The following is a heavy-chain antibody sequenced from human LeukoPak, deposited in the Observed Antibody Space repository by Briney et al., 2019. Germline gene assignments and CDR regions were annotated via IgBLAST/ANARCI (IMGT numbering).Heavy chain of an antibody. Sequence: GGSLRLSCAASGFTFSSYGMHWVRQAPGKGLEWVAVISYDGSNKYYADSVKGRFIISRDSSKNTLYLQMNSLRAEDTAVYYCAREVRGGNSFDYWGQGTLVTVSS. CDR3: AREVRGGNSFDY. CDR1: GFTFSSYG. V-gene: IGHV3-30*03. CDR2: ISYDGSNK. J-gene: IGHJ4*02. D-gene: IGHD3-10*01.